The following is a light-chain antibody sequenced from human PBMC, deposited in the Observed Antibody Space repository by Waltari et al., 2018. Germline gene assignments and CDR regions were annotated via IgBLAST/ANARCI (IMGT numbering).Light chain of an antibody. Sequence: DIQMTQSHSTPSASVGDRVTITCRASQSINSWFAWYQQKPRKDPKLLIYKASSLESGVPSRFCGSGSGTEFTLTISSLQPDDFATYYCQQYIGYSPRYTFGQGTKLEIK. CDR3: QQYIGYSPRYT. V-gene: IGKV1-5*03. CDR2: KAS. J-gene: IGKJ2*01. CDR1: QSINSW.